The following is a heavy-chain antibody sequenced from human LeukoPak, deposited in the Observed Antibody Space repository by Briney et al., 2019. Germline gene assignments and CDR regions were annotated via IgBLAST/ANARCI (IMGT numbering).Heavy chain of an antibody. CDR3: ARGGGLDV. J-gene: IGHJ6*02. V-gene: IGHV3-48*01. CDR2: ISSRSSNI. D-gene: IGHD3-16*01. CDR1: GFTFSSYS. Sequence: PGGSLRLSCAASGFTFSSYSMNWVRQAPGKGLEWVSYISSRSSNIYYADSVKGRFTISRDNAKNSLYLQMSNLRAEDTAVYFCARGGGLDVWGQGATVTVSS.